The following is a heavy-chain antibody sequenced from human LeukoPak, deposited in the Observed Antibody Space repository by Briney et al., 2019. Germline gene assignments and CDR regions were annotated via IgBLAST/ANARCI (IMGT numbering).Heavy chain of an antibody. V-gene: IGHV3-49*03. CDR2: IRSKAYGGTP. Sequence: PGRSLRLSCTASGFSFGDYAMSWSRQAPGKGLEWVGFIRSKAYGGTPKYAASVKGRFTISRDDSKNVAYLQMNSLKTEDTAVYYCARESATVTTVDYWGQGTLVTVSS. CDR3: ARESATVTTVDY. D-gene: IGHD4-17*01. CDR1: GFSFGDYA. J-gene: IGHJ4*02.